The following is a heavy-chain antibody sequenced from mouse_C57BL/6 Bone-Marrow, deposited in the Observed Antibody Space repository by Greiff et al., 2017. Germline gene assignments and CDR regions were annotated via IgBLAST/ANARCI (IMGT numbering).Heavy chain of an antibody. J-gene: IGHJ2*01. D-gene: IGHD2-1*01. CDR1: GFTFSSYA. V-gene: IGHV5-4*01. CDR3: ARERNYVCDY. Sequence: EVQGVESGGGLVKPGGSLKLSCAASGFTFSSYAMSWVRQTPEKRLEWVATISDGGSYTYYPDNVKGRFTISRDNAKNNLYLQMSHLKSEDTAMYYCARERNYVCDYWGQGTTLTVSS. CDR2: ISDGGSYT.